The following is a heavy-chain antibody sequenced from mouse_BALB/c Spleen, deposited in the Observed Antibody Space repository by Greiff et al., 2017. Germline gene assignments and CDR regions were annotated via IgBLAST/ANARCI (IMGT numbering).Heavy chain of an antibody. CDR1: GYTFSSYW. V-gene: IGHV1-9*01. CDR3: ARRWLLRGYYAMDY. Sequence: QVQLKQSGAELMKPGASVKISCKATGYTFSSYWIEWVKQRPGHGLEWIGEILPGSGSTNYNEKFKGKATFTADTSSNTAYMQLSSLTSEDSAVYYCARRWLLRGYYAMDYWGQGTSVTVSS. CDR2: ILPGSGST. J-gene: IGHJ4*01. D-gene: IGHD2-3*01.